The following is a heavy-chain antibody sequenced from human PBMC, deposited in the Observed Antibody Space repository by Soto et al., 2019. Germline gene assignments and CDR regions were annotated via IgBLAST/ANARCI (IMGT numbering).Heavy chain of an antibody. CDR3: TRHENRDYPYYYGMDV. J-gene: IGHJ6*02. CDR2: IRSKANSYAT. Sequence: GGSLRLSCAASGFTFSGSAMHWVRQASGKGLEWVGRIRSKANSYATAYAASVKGRFTISRDDSKNTAYLQMNSLKTEDTAVYYCTRHENRDYPYYYGMDVWGQGTTVTVSS. CDR1: GFTFSGSA. V-gene: IGHV3-73*01. D-gene: IGHD4-17*01.